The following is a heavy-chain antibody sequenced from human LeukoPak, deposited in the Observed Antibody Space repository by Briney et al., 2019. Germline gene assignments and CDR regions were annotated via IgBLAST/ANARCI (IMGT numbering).Heavy chain of an antibody. CDR3: ARRYCSSTSCYSRGWFDP. Sequence: SETLSLTCAVYGGSFSGYYWSWIRQPPGKGLEWIGEINHSGSTNYNPSLKSRDTISVDTSKNQFSLKLSSVTAADTAVYYCARRYCSSTSCYSRGWFDPWGQGTLVTVSS. J-gene: IGHJ5*02. V-gene: IGHV4-34*01. CDR2: INHSGST. D-gene: IGHD2-2*02. CDR1: GGSFSGYY.